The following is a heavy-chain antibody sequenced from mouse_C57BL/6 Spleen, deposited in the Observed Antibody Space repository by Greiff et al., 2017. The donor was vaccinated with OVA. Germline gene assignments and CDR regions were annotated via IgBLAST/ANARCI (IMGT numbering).Heavy chain of an antibody. D-gene: IGHD2-3*01. Sequence: VKLQESGPELVKPGASVKISCKASGYAFSSSWMNWVKQRPGKGLEWIGRIYPGDGDTNYNGKFKGKATLTADKSSSTAYMQLSSLTSEDSAVYFCARGGYYNPAWFAYWGQGTLVTVSA. CDR3: ARGGYYNPAWFAY. CDR2: IYPGDGDT. V-gene: IGHV1-82*01. CDR1: GYAFSSSW. J-gene: IGHJ3*01.